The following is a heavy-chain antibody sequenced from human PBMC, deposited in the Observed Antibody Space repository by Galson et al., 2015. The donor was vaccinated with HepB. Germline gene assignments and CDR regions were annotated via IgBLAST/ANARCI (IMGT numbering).Heavy chain of an antibody. D-gene: IGHD1-14*01. CDR2: IYSNGDTT. CDR3: VKGTTGSA. V-gene: IGHV3-64D*06. J-gene: IGHJ5*02. Sequence: GKGLEHVSTIYSNGDTTYYAEPVKGRFTISRDNSKNMLSLQMSSLRPEDTAVYYCVKGTTGSAWGQGTLVTVSS.